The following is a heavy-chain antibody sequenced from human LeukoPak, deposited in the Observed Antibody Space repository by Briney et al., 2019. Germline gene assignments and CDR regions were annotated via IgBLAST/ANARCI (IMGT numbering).Heavy chain of an antibody. CDR3: AKVGLTVTTILDYFDY. CDR2: IRYDGSNK. Sequence: GGSLRLSCAASGFTFSTYGMHWVRQAPGKGLEWVAFIRYDGSNKYYADSVKGRFTISRDNSKNTLYLQMNSLRAEDTAVYYCAKVGLTVTTILDYFDYWGQGTLVTVSS. D-gene: IGHD4-11*01. CDR1: GFTFSTYG. J-gene: IGHJ4*02. V-gene: IGHV3-30*02.